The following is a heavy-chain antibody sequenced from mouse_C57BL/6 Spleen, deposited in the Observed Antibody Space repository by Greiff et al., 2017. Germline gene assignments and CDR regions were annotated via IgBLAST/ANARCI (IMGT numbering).Heavy chain of an antibody. CDR3: ARRTPTWFAY. J-gene: IGHJ3*01. CDR1: GFTFSDYG. V-gene: IGHV5-17*01. CDR2: ISSGSSTI. Sequence: DVHLVESGGGLVKPGGSLKLSCAASGFTFSDYGMHWVRQAPEKGLEWVAYISSGSSTIYYADTVKGRFTISRDNAKNTLFLQMTSLRSEDTAMYYCARRTPTWFAYWGQGTLITVSA.